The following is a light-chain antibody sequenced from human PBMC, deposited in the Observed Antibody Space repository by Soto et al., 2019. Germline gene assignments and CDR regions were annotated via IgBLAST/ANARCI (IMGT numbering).Light chain of an antibody. Sequence: QPALTQPASVSGSPGQSITISCTGTSSDVGSYNLVSWYQQHPGKAPKLMIYEVSKRPSGVSNRFSGSKSGNTASLTISGLQAEDEADYYCCSYAGSTYVVFGGGTKLTVL. CDR3: CSYAGSTYVV. J-gene: IGLJ2*01. CDR1: SSDVGSYNL. CDR2: EVS. V-gene: IGLV2-23*02.